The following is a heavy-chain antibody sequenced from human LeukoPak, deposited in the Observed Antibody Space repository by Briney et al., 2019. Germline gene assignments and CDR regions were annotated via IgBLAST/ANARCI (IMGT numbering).Heavy chain of an antibody. V-gene: IGHV4-34*01. Sequence: SETLSLTCAVYGGSFSGYYWSWLRQPPGKGLEWIGEINHSGSTNYNPSLKSRITISVDTSKNQFSLKLSSVTAADTAVYYCARTRGYCSGGSCYYFDYWGQGTLVTVSS. D-gene: IGHD2-15*01. CDR2: INHSGST. J-gene: IGHJ4*02. CDR3: ARTRGYCSGGSCYYFDY. CDR1: GGSFSGYY.